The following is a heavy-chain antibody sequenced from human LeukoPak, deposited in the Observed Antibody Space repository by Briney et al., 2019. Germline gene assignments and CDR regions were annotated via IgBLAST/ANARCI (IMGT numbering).Heavy chain of an antibody. D-gene: IGHD3-22*01. V-gene: IGHV3-23*01. CDR2: ISGSGGST. J-gene: IGHJ4*02. Sequence: PGGSLRLSCAASGFTFSSYAMSWVRQAPGKGLEWVSVISGSGGSTNYADSAKGRFSISRDNSKNTVYLQMNSLRAEDTAVYYCAKDLNYYESSGPDYWGQGTLVTVSS. CDR1: GFTFSSYA. CDR3: AKDLNYYESSGPDY.